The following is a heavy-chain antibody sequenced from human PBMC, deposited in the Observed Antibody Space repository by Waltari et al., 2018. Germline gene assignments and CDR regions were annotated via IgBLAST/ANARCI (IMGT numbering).Heavy chain of an antibody. J-gene: IGHJ6*02. CDR2: IYSGGST. V-gene: IGHV3-66*02. Sequence: EVQLVESGGGLVQPGGSLRLSCAASGFTVSSNYMSWVRQAPGKGLEWVSVIYSGGSTYYADSVKCRFTISRDNSKNTLYLQMNSLRAEDTAVYYCARSYPYYGMDVWGQGTTVTVSS. CDR3: ARSYPYYGMDV. CDR1: GFTVSSNY.